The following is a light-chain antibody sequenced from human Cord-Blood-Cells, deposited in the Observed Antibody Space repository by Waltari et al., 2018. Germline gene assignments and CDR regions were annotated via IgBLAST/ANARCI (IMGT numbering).Light chain of an antibody. V-gene: IGLV2-23*03. CDR1: SSDVGRYNL. CDR3: CSYAGSSTFHVV. CDR2: EGS. Sequence: QSALTQPASVSGSPGQSITISCTGTSSDVGRYNLVSWYQQHPSKAPKLMIYEGSKRPSGVSNRFSGSKSCNTASLTISGLQAEDEADYYCCSYAGSSTFHVVFGGGTKLTVL. J-gene: IGLJ2*01.